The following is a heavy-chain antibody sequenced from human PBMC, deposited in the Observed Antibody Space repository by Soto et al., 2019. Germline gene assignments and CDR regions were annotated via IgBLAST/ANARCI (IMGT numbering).Heavy chain of an antibody. CDR3: AGGALTSGYDYVAYFDY. V-gene: IGHV4-34*01. Sequence: SETLSLTCAVYGGSFSGYYWSWIRQPPGKGLEWIGEINHSGSTNYNPSLKSRVTISVDTSKNQFSLKLSSVTAADTAVYYCAGGALTSGYDYVAYFDYWGQGTLVTVSS. CDR2: INHSGST. CDR1: GGSFSGYY. J-gene: IGHJ4*02. D-gene: IGHD5-12*01.